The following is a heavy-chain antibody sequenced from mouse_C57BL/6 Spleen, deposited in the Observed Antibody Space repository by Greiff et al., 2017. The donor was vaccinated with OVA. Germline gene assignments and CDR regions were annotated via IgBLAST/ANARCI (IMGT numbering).Heavy chain of an antibody. V-gene: IGHV1-55*01. D-gene: IGHD2-5*01. CDR3: ARSCYSNYVEDFDY. Sequence: QVQLQQPGAELVKPGASVKMSCKASGYTFTSYWITWVKQRPGQGLEWIGDIYPGSGSTNYNEKFKSKATLTVDTSSSTAYMQLSSLTSEDSAVYYCARSCYSNYVEDFDYWGQGTTLTVSS. J-gene: IGHJ2*01. CDR2: IYPGSGST. CDR1: GYTFTSYW.